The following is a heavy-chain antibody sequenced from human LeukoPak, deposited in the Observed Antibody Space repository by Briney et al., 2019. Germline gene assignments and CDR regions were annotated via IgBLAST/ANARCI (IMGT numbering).Heavy chain of an antibody. CDR2: INPSGDYT. Sequence: GASVKVSCKASQYTFTNHYMHWVRQAPGQGLEWMGIINPSGDYTSYTQKFQGRVTMTRDTSTSTVYMELSSLRSEDTAVYYCARESDPYYFDYWGQGTLITVSS. CDR3: ARESDPYYFDY. CDR1: QYTFTNHY. V-gene: IGHV1-46*01. J-gene: IGHJ4*02.